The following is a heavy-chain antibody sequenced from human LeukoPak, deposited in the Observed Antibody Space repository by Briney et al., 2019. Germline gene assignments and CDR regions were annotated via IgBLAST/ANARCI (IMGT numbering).Heavy chain of an antibody. J-gene: IGHJ5*02. D-gene: IGHD3-3*01. Sequence: AGRSLRLSCAASGFTFSSYSMNWVRQAPGKGLEWVSSISSSSSYIYYADSVKGRFTISRDNAKNSLYLQMNSLRAEDTAVYYCARDHGVGGFDPWGQGTLVTVSS. CDR1: GFTFSSYS. V-gene: IGHV3-21*01. CDR2: ISSSSSYI. CDR3: ARDHGVGGFDP.